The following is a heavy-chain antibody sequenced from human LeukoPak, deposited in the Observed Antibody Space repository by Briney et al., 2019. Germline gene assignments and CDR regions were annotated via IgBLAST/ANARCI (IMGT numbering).Heavy chain of an antibody. J-gene: IGHJ4*02. CDR3: AKGGDVVVPGDFPDY. V-gene: IGHV3-23*01. CDR1: GFTFSTYA. D-gene: IGHD2-15*01. CDR2: FIVMGGST. Sequence: QPGGSLRLSCAASGFTFSTYAMSWPRLAPGKGLEWVSSFIVMGGSTYYAGSVKGTFTVYRDNSKNTLYLKMTSLRAEDTAVYYWAKGGDVVVPGDFPDYWGEGTLVTVSS.